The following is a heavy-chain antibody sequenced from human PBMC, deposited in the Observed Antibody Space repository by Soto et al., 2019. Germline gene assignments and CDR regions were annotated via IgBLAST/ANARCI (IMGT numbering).Heavy chain of an antibody. D-gene: IGHD1-26*01. CDR3: AREGGNPYYYTDV. V-gene: IGHV4-59*01. CDR1: GGSISSYY. Sequence: SETLSLTCTVSGGSISSYYWSWIRQPPGKGLEWIGYIYYSGSTNYNPSLKIRVTISVDTSKNQFSLKLSSVTAADTAVYYCAREGGNPYYYTDVWGKGTTVTVSS. CDR2: IYYSGST. J-gene: IGHJ6*03.